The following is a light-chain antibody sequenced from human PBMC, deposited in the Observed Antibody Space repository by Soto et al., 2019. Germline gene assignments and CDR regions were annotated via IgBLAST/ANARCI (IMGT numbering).Light chain of an antibody. J-gene: IGKJ5*01. CDR3: QQRSSWPPA. CDR2: DAT. V-gene: IGKV1-33*01. CDR1: QDINNY. Sequence: DIQLTQSPSSLSASVGDRVTITCQASQDINNYLDWYQQKPGKAPKLLIFDATNWETGVPYRFSGGGSRTHFSFTISSLEPEDFATYYCQQRSSWPPAFGQGTRLEIK.